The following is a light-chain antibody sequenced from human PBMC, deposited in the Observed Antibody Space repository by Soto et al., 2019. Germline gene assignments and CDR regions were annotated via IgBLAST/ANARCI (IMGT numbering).Light chain of an antibody. V-gene: IGKV3-11*01. CDR2: DVS. CDR1: QSVDNY. J-gene: IGKJ3*01. CDR3: QQRSNRPRFT. Sequence: EIVLTQSPATLSLSPGERDTLSCRASQSVDNYLAWYQQKPGQAPRLLIYDVSNRATGTPARFSGSGSGTDFTRSISSLEPEDFAVYYCQQRSNRPRFTFGPGTKVDIK.